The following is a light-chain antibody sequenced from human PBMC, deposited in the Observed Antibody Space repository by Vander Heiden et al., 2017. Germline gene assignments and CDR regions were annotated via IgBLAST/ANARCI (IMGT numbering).Light chain of an antibody. V-gene: IGLV2-14*01. J-gene: IGLJ2*01. CDR2: EVS. CDR1: SSDVGGYNY. Sequence: QSPLTHPASVSGSPGQSITISCTGTSSDVGGYNYVSWYQQHPGKAPKLMIYEVSNRPSGVSNRFSGSKSGNTASLTISGLQAEDEADYYCSSYTSSSTRVFGGGTKLTVL. CDR3: SSYTSSSTRV.